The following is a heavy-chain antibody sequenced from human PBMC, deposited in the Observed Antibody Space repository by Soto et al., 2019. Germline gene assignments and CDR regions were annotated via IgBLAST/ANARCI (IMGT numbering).Heavy chain of an antibody. D-gene: IGHD5-18*01. J-gene: IGHJ4*02. Sequence: PGGSLRLSYAASGFTFSGFWMYWVSQAPGKGLVWVSRVNLDGSRPTFADSVKGRFTISRDNAKNTLYLQMNSLRAEDTAVYYCARANGYLNSHLDSWGQGTLVTVSS. CDR2: VNLDGSRP. CDR3: ARANGYLNSHLDS. CDR1: GFTFSGFW. V-gene: IGHV3-74*01.